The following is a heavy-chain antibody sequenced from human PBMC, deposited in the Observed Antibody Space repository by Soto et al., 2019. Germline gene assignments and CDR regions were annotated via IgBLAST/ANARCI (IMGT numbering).Heavy chain of an antibody. J-gene: IGHJ4*02. CDR2: ISGSGDST. CDR3: ATRNYYDSTGYYCWYYFDF. CDR1: GITFSNYA. D-gene: IGHD3-22*01. Sequence: EVQLLESGGGFVQPGGSLRLSCAASGITFSNYAMSWVRQAPGKGLEWVSVISGSGDSTYYAESVKGRFTISRDNSKNTLHLQMTNLGAEDTALYYCATRNYYDSTGYYCWYYFDFWGQGTLVTVSS. V-gene: IGHV3-23*01.